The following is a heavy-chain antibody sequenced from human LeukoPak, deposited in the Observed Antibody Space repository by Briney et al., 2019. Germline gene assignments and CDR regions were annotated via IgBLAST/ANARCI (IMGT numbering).Heavy chain of an antibody. CDR2: IYTSGST. D-gene: IGHD6-19*01. J-gene: IGHJ4*02. CDR3: ARYRLVRGPGGFDY. V-gene: IGHV4-61*02. CDR1: GGSISSGSY. Sequence: PSETLSLTCTVSGGSISSGSYWSWIRQPAGKGLEWIGRIYTSGSTNYNPSLKSRATISVDTSKNQFSLELSSVTAADTAVYYCARYRLVRGPGGFDYWGQGTLVTVSS.